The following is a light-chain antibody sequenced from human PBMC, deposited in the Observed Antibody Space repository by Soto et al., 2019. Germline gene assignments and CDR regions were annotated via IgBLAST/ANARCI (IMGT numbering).Light chain of an antibody. J-gene: IGKJ4*01. V-gene: IGKV1-39*01. Sequence: DIQMTRSPSSLSASVGDRVTITCRASQSISSYLNWYQQKPGKAPKLLIYAASSLQSGVPSRFSGSGSGTDFTLTISSLQPEDFATYYCKQSYSTSRLTFGGGIKVEIX. CDR3: KQSYSTSRLT. CDR1: QSISSY. CDR2: AAS.